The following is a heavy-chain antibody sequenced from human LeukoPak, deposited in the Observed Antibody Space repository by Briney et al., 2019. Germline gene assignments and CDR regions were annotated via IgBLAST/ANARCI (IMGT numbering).Heavy chain of an antibody. Sequence: GGSLRLSCTASGFTFGDYAMSWVRQAPGKGLEWAGFIRSKAYGGTTEYAASVKGRFTISRDDSKSIAYLQMNSLKTEDTAVYYCTRSELLEDYWGQGTLVTVSS. V-gene: IGHV3-49*04. D-gene: IGHD1-26*01. CDR1: GFTFGDYA. CDR2: IRSKAYGGTT. CDR3: TRSELLEDY. J-gene: IGHJ4*02.